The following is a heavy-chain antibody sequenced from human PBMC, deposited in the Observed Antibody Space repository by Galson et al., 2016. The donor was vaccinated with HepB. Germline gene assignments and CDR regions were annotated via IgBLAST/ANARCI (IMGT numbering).Heavy chain of an antibody. CDR2: ISGSGGST. Sequence: SLRLSCAASGFRLSNYAMSWVRQAPGKGLEWVSVIISGSGGSTYYADSGKGRFTISRDNSKNTVYLQMNSLRVEDTAVYYCAKDVGFGELLQNWFDPWGQGTLVTVSA. CDR1: GFRLSNYA. D-gene: IGHD3-10*01. V-gene: IGHV3-23*01. CDR3: AKDVGFGELLQNWFDP. J-gene: IGHJ5*02.